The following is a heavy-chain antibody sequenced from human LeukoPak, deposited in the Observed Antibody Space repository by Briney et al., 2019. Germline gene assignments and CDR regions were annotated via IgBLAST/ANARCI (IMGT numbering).Heavy chain of an antibody. J-gene: IGHJ4*02. V-gene: IGHV4-39*01. CDR1: GGSFSSTNYF. CDR3: ARQTGSGLFILP. D-gene: IGHD3/OR15-3a*01. CDR2: IYFGGSGGT. Sequence: SETLSLTCTVSGGSFSSTNYFWGWIRQPPGKGLEWIGTIYFGGSGGTYYNASLKSQVSISIDTSKNQFSLRLTSVTAADTAVYYCARQTGSGLFILPGGQGTLVTVSS.